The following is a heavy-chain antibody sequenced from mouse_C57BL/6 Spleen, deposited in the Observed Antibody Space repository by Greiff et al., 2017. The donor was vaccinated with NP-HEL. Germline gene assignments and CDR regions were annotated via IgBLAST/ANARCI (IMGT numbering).Heavy chain of an antibody. D-gene: IGHD1-1*01. J-gene: IGHJ2*01. CDR2: IDPSDSYT. V-gene: IGHV1-69*01. CDR3: ARGPITTVVADY. CDR1: GYTFTSYW. Sequence: QVQLQQSGAELVMPGASVKLSCKASGYTFTSYWMHWVKQRPGQGLEWIGEIDPSDSYTNYNQKFKGKSTLTVDKSSSTAYMQLSSLTSEDSAVYYCARGPITTVVADYWGQGTTLTVSS.